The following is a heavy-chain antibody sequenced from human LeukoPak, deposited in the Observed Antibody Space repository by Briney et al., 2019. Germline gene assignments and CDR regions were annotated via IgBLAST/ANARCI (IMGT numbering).Heavy chain of an antibody. D-gene: IGHD6-13*01. J-gene: IGHJ4*02. V-gene: IGHV4-59*01. CDR2: IYYSGST. Sequence: PSETLSLTCAASGGSISSYYWSWIRQPPGKGLEWIGYIYYSGSTNYNPSLKSRVTISVDTSKNQFSLKLSSVTAADTAMYYCARMVQQLDYSDYWGQGTLVTVSS. CDR1: GGSISSYY. CDR3: ARMVQQLDYSDY.